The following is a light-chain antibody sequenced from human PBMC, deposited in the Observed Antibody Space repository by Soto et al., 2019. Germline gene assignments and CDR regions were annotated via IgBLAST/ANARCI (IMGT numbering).Light chain of an antibody. J-gene: IGKJ3*01. V-gene: IGKV3-15*01. Sequence: EIEMTQSPVTLSMSPGARATLSCRASQSVNSYLAWYQQKPGQGPRLLIYGASTRATGIPARFSGSGSGTEVTLTIGSLQSDDFAVYYCQQYHNWPPLTVGPGTKVDIK. CDR1: QSVNSY. CDR3: QQYHNWPPLT. CDR2: GAS.